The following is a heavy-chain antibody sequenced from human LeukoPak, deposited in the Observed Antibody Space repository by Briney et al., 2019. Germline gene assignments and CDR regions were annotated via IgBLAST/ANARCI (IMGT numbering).Heavy chain of an antibody. D-gene: IGHD3-10*01. CDR2: IIPILGIA. Sequence: SVKVSCKASGGTFSSYAISWVRQAPGQGLEWMGRIIPILGIANYAQKFQGRVTITADKSTSTAYMELSSLRSDDTAVYYCARDFTYYGSGSSDYWGQGTLVTVSS. CDR3: ARDFTYYGSGSSDY. CDR1: GGTFSSYA. J-gene: IGHJ4*02. V-gene: IGHV1-69*04.